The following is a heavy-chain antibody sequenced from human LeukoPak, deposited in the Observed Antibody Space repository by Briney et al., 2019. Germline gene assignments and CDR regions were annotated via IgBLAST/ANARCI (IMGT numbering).Heavy chain of an antibody. D-gene: IGHD5-18*01. J-gene: IGHJ4*02. CDR3: AKDLRADTALAQDC. Sequence: GGSLRLYCAASGFTFSSYWMHWVRQAPGKGLVWVSRISSDGSSTTYADSVKGRFTISRDNSKNTLYLQMNSLRAEDTAVYYCAKDLRADTALAQDCWGQGTLVTVSS. CDR1: GFTFSSYW. V-gene: IGHV3-74*01. CDR2: ISSDGSST.